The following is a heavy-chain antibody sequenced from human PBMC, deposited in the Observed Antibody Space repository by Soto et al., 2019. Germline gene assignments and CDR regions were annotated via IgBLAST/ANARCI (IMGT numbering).Heavy chain of an antibody. V-gene: IGHV5-51*01. J-gene: IGHJ6*04. CDR3: ARKYYYELRGDYYYYGMDV. CDR1: GYSFTSYW. CDR2: IYPGDSDT. Sequence: PGESLKISCKGSGYSFTSYWIGWVRQMPGKGLEWMGIIYPGDSDTRYSPSFQGQVTISADKSISTAYLQWSSLKASDTAMYYCARKYYYELRGDYYYYGMDVWGKGTRVTVSS. D-gene: IGHD3-22*01.